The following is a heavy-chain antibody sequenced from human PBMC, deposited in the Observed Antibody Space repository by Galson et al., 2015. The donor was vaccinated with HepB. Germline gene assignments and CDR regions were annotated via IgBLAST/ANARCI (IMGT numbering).Heavy chain of an antibody. CDR3: AKRISITFFGPGKNYMDV. CDR2: ISGSGDTT. V-gene: IGHV3-23*01. D-gene: IGHD3-3*01. J-gene: IGHJ6*03. Sequence: SLRLSCAASGFTFSSHAMSWVRQAPGKGLEWVSGISGSGDTTYYAGSVEGRFTISRDNSKNTLYMQINSQTAEDTAVYYCAKRISITFFGPGKNYMDVWGKGTTVTVSS. CDR1: GFTFSSHA.